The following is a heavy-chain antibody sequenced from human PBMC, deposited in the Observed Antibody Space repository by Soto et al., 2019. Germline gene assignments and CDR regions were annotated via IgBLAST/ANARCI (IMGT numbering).Heavy chain of an antibody. D-gene: IGHD6-19*01. J-gene: IGHJ4*02. CDR3: ARDRGAVVGQYFDY. CDR2: ISSSGGTG. CDR1: GFTFSAYY. Sequence: GGSLRLSCAASGFTFSAYYMSWIRQAPGKGLEWISYISSSGGTGNYADSVKGRFTVSRDNAKNSLYLQINSLRAEDTAVYYCARDRGAVVGQYFDYWGQGTLVTVSS. V-gene: IGHV3-11*01.